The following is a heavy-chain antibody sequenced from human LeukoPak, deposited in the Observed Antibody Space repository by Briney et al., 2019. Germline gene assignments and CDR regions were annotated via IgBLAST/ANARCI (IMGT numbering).Heavy chain of an antibody. J-gene: IGHJ4*02. CDR3: AIEWELLTFGY. CDR2: IRYDGGNK. V-gene: IGHV3-30*02. D-gene: IGHD1-26*01. CDR1: GFTFSSYG. Sequence: GGSLRLSCAASGFTFSSYGMHWVRQAPGKGLEWVAFIRYDGGNKYYADSVKGRFTISRDNSKNTLYLQMNSLRAEDTAVYYCAIEWELLTFGYWGQGTLVTVSS.